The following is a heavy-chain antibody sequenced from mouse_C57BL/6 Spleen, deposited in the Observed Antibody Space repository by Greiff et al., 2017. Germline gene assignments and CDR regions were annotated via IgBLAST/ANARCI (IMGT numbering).Heavy chain of an antibody. CDR2: IDPENGDT. J-gene: IGHJ2*01. CDR3: STSCYGNFYFDY. Sequence: EVKVVESGAELVRPGASVKLSCTASGFNIKDDYMHWVKQRPEQGLEWIGWIDPENGDTEYASKFQGKATITADTSSNTAYLQLSSLTSEDTAVXYCSTSCYGNFYFDYWGQGTTLTVSS. V-gene: IGHV14-4*01. D-gene: IGHD2-10*01. CDR1: GFNIKDDY.